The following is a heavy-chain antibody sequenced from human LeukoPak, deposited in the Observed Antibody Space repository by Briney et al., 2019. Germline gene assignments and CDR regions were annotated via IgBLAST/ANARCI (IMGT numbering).Heavy chain of an antibody. V-gene: IGHV3-48*01. D-gene: IGHD2-21*02. Sequence: TGGSLRLSCAASGFTFSSYSMNWVRQAPGKGLEWVSHISVSSSTIYYADSVKGRFTISRDNSKNTLYLQMNSLRAEDTAVYYCARDLAYCGGDCYPTADYWGQGTLVTVSS. CDR3: ARDLAYCGGDCYPTADY. CDR2: ISVSSSTI. J-gene: IGHJ4*02. CDR1: GFTFSSYS.